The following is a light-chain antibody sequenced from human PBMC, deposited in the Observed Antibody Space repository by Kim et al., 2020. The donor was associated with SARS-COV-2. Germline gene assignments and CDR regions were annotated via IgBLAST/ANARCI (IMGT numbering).Light chain of an antibody. Sequence: NFMLTQPHSVSESPGKTVTISCTRSSGSIASNYVQWYQQRPGSAPTTVIYEDNQRPSGVPDRFSGSIDSSSNSASLTISGLKTEDEADYYDSSIWVFGGGTQLTVL. CDR3: SSIWV. CDR1: SGSIASNY. CDR2: EDN. V-gene: IGLV6-57*04. J-gene: IGLJ3*02.